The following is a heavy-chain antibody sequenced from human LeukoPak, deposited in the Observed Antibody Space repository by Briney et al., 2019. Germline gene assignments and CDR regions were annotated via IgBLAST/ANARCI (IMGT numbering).Heavy chain of an antibody. V-gene: IGHV1-18*01. CDR1: GGTFSSYA. J-gene: IGHJ4*02. D-gene: IGHD2-2*02. CDR2: ISAYNGNT. CDR3: ARKGYCSSTSCYTSDY. Sequence: ASVKVSCKASGGTFSSYAISWVRQAPGQGLEWMGWISAYNGNTNYAQKLQGRVTMTTDTSTSTAYMELRSLRSDDTAVYYCARKGYCSSTSCYTSDYWGQGTLVTVSS.